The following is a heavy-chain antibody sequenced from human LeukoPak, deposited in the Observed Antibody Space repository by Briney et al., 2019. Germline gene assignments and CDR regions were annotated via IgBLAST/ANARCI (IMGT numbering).Heavy chain of an antibody. D-gene: IGHD1-26*01. CDR1: GFTFSSYA. V-gene: IGHV3-30*04. CDR3: ARGPPGGIVGAYFDY. J-gene: IGHJ4*02. CDR2: ISYDGSNK. Sequence: GGSLRLSCAASGFTFSSYAMHWVRQAPGKGLEWVAVISYDGSNKYYADSVKGRFTISRDNSKNTLYLQRNSLRAEDTAVYYCARGPPGGIVGAYFDYWGQGTLVTVSS.